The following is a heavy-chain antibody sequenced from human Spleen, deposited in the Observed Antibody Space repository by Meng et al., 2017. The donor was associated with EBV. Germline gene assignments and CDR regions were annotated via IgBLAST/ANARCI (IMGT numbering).Heavy chain of an antibody. CDR1: GGSFSDYY. D-gene: IGHD2-2*01. V-gene: IGHV4-34*01. CDR3: ARGRVKIVVVPTAFTYDY. Sequence: HVPVQEWGAGLSKPSVTLSLPCAVHGGSFSDYYWTWIRQPPGKGLEWIGEINHSGSTNYNPSLKSRVTISGDTSKNQFSLKLTSVTAADTAVYYCARGRVKIVVVPTAFTYDYWGQGTLVTVSS. J-gene: IGHJ4*02. CDR2: INHSGST.